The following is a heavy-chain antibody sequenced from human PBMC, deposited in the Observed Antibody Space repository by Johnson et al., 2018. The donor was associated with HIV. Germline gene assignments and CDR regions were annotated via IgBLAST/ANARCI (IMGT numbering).Heavy chain of an antibody. CDR3: ARGQGFLTYGSGMVVGSDEAFDI. CDR1: GFTVSSNY. V-gene: IGHV3-66*01. CDR2: IYSGGST. J-gene: IGHJ3*02. D-gene: IGHD3-10*01. Sequence: EVQVVESGGGLVQPGGSLRLSCAASGFTVSSNYMSWVRQAPGKGLEWVSVIYSGGSTYYADSVKGRFTISRDNSKHTLYLQMNSLRAEDTAVYYCARGQGFLTYGSGMVVGSDEAFDIWGQGTMVTVSS.